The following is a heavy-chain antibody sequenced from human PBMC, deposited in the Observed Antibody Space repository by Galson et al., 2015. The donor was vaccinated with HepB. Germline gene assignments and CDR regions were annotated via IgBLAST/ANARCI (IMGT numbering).Heavy chain of an antibody. CDR3: ARVLRYFDWLLQNPRGGWYFDL. CDR2: IKQDGSEK. V-gene: IGHV3-7*03. J-gene: IGHJ2*01. Sequence: SLRLSCAASGFTFSSYWMSWVRQAPGKGLEWVANIKQDGSEKYYVDSVKGRFTISRDNAKDSLYLQMNSLRAEDTAVYYCARVLRYFDWLLQNPRGGWYFDLWGRGTLVTVSS. CDR1: GFTFSSYW. D-gene: IGHD3-9*01.